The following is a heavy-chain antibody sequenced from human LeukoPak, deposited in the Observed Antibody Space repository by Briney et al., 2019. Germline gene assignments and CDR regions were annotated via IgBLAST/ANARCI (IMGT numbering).Heavy chain of an antibody. J-gene: IGHJ4*02. D-gene: IGHD3-16*01. CDR1: GGSISSSSYY. CDR2: IYYSGST. V-gene: IGHV4-39*01. Sequence: SETLSLXCTVSGGSISSSSYYWGWIRQPPGKGLEWIGSIYYSGSTYYNPSLKSRVTISVDTSKNQFSLKLSSVTAADTAVYYCATLSANMITFGGAQPFDYWGQGTLVTVSS. CDR3: ATLSANMITFGGAQPFDY.